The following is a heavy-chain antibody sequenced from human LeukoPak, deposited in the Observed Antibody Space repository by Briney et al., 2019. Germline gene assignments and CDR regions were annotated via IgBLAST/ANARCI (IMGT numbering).Heavy chain of an antibody. CDR2: INHSGST. CDR1: GGSFSGYY. CDR3: ARGRRSMVRGVGSFDY. Sequence: ASETLSLTCAVYGGSFSGYYRSWIRQPPGKGLEWIGEINHSGSTNYNPSLKSRVTISVDTSKNQFSLKLSSVTAADTAVYYCARGRRSMVRGVGSFDYWGQGTLVTVSS. V-gene: IGHV4-34*01. J-gene: IGHJ4*02. D-gene: IGHD3-10*01.